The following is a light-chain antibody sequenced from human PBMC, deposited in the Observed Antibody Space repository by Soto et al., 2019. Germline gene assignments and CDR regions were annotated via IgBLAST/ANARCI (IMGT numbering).Light chain of an antibody. J-gene: IGKJ2*01. CDR3: QQYYNWPPYT. CDR2: GAS. V-gene: IGKV3-15*01. CDR1: QSVASN. Sequence: ERVMTQSPATLSVSPGGRATLSCRASQSVASNLAWYQQKPGQAPRLLIHGASTRANGIPTRFSGSGSGTEFTLIISSLQSEDFAIYYCQQYYNWPPYTFGQGTKLEIK.